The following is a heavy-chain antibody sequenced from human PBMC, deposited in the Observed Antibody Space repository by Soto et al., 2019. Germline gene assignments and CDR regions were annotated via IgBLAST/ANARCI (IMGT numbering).Heavy chain of an antibody. CDR1: GFTFSEYD. D-gene: IGHD3-16*01. Sequence: QVQLVESGGGVVQPGMSLRLSCADSGFTFSEYDMHWVRQAPGKGLEWVALISYRGTKTDYADSVKGRFTISRDNFKKTVSLQMESLRAEDSAVYFCARTDTGGTYFEFWGRGTLVTVSS. CDR3: ARTDTGGTYFEF. J-gene: IGHJ4*02. CDR2: ISYRGTKT. V-gene: IGHV3-33*08.